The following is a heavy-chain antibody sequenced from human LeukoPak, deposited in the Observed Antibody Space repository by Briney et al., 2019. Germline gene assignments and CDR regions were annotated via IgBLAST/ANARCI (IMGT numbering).Heavy chain of an antibody. CDR2: ISRRSSHI. CDR1: GFSFSDYD. CDR3: GRAFPPLRTSSAGDL. Sequence: GGSLRLSCSASGFSFSDYDMNWVRQAPGKGLEWVSAISRRSSHIYYGESVKGRFTISRDNAKNSLYLQMDSLGVEDTAVYYCGRAFPPLRTSSAGDLWGQGTLVIVSS. D-gene: IGHD3-16*01. V-gene: IGHV3-21*01. J-gene: IGHJ1*01.